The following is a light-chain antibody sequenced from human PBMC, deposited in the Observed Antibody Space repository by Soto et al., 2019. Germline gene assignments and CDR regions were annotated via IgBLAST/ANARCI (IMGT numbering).Light chain of an antibody. CDR2: AAS. CDR1: QSINIY. Sequence: DIQMTQSPSSLSASVGDRVTITCRASQSINIYLHWYQQKPGKAPKLLIYAASSLQSGVPSRFSGSGSGTVFTLTISSLQPEDFATYYCQQTSSPLQTFGGGTTVGIK. V-gene: IGKV1-39*01. CDR3: QQTSSPLQT. J-gene: IGKJ4*01.